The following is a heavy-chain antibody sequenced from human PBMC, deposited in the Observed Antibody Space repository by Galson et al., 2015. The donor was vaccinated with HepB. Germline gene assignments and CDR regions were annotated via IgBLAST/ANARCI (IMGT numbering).Heavy chain of an antibody. J-gene: IGHJ4*02. V-gene: IGHV3-30*18. CDR3: AKERRGCSGSNWPFDY. Sequence: SLRVSCKASGFSFSIYDMHWVRQAPGQGLAWVAVMTYDGSTFYYAHTVKGRFTISRDNSKDTLYLQMNSLRADDTAAYFCAKERRGCSGSNWPFDYWGQGTLITVSS. D-gene: IGHD2-15*01. CDR2: MTYDGSTF. CDR1: GFSFSIYD.